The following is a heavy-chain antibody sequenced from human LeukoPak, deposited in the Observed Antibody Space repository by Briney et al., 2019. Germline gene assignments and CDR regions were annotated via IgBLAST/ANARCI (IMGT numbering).Heavy chain of an antibody. J-gene: IGHJ4*02. CDR3: AKDYYDSSGTLDY. CDR1: GFTFSSYG. D-gene: IGHD3-22*01. Sequence: GGSLRLSCAASGFTFSSYGMHWVHQAPGKGLEWVAVIWYDGSNKYYADSVKGRFTISRDNSKNTLYLQMNSLRAEDTAVYYCAKDYYDSSGTLDYWGQGTLVTVSS. CDR2: IWYDGSNK. V-gene: IGHV3-33*06.